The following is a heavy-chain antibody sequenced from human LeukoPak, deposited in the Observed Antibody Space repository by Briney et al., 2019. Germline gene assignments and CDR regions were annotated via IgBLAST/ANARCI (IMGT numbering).Heavy chain of an antibody. CDR1: GGSISSYY. J-gene: IGHJ2*01. V-gene: IGHV4-59*01. CDR2: IYYSGST. D-gene: IGHD1-26*01. Sequence: SETLSLTCTVSGGSISSYYWSWIRQPPGKGLEWIGYIYYSGSTNYNPSLKSRVTISVDTSKNQFSLKLSSVTAADTAVYYCARGFQEWELLGWYFDLWGRGTLVTVSS. CDR3: ARGFQEWELLGWYFDL.